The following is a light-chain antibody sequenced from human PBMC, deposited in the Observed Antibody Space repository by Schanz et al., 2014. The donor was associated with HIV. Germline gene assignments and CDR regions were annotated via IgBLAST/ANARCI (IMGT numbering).Light chain of an antibody. V-gene: IGLV2-14*02. J-gene: IGLJ3*02. CDR3: HSHTDSGTLM. CDR2: EVS. CDR1: SNDVGTYKL. Sequence: QSVLTQPASVSASPGQSITISCSGSSNDVGTYKLVSWYQQHPGQAPKIMIYEVSKRPSGVPDRFSGSKSGNTASLTISGLQAEDEADYYCHSHTDSGTLMFGGGTKLTVL.